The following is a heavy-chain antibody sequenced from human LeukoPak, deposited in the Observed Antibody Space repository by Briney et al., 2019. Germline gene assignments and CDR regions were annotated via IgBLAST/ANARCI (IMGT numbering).Heavy chain of an antibody. Sequence: PGGSLRLSCAASGFTFSSYSMNWVRQAPGKGLEWVSSISSSSSYIYYADSVKGRFTISRDNAKNSLDLQMNSMRAEDTAVYYCAELGITMIGGVRGKGPTVTISS. CDR1: GFTFSSYS. J-gene: IGHJ6*04. CDR3: AELGITMIGGV. D-gene: IGHD3-10*02. CDR2: ISSSSSYI. V-gene: IGHV3-21*01.